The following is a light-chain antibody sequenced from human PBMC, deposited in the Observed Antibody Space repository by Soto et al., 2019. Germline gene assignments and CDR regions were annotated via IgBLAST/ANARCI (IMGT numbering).Light chain of an antibody. CDR2: DSS. V-gene: IGKV1-33*01. CDR1: QDISNY. Sequence: DIQMTQSPSSLSASVGDRVTITCQASQDISNYLNWHQQKPGKGPKLLIHDSSNLEIGVPSRFSGSGSGTDFTFTISNLQPEDIATYYCQQYDNLPPTWTFGQGTKVDIK. J-gene: IGKJ1*01. CDR3: QQYDNLPPTWT.